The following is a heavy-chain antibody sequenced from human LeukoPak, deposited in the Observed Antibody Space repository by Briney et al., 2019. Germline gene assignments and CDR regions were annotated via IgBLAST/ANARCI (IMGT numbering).Heavy chain of an antibody. D-gene: IGHD2-15*01. CDR1: GYTFTSYG. CDR3: ARVGWCSGGSCSGYYYMGV. CDR2: ISAYNGNT. V-gene: IGHV1-18*01. J-gene: IGHJ6*03. Sequence: ASVKVSCKASGYTFTSYGISWVRQAPGQGLEWMGWISAYNGNTNYAQKLQGRVTMTTDTSTSTAYMELRSLRSDDTAVYYCARVGWCSGGSCSGYYYMGVWGKGTTVTVSS.